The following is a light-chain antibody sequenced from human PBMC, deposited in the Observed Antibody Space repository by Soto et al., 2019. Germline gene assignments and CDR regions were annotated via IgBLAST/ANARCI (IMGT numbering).Light chain of an antibody. CDR3: SSYTSSTSFY. V-gene: IGLV2-14*01. Sequence: QSALTQPASVSGSPGHSITISCTGTSSDIGAYNYVSWYQQHPGKAPKLMIYDVSNRPSGVSNRFSGSKSGNTASLTISGLQAEDESDYYCSSYTSSTSFYFGTGTKVTVL. J-gene: IGLJ1*01. CDR2: DVS. CDR1: SSDIGAYNY.